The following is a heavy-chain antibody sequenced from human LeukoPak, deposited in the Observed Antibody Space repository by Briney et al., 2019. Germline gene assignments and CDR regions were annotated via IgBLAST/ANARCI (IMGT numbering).Heavy chain of an antibody. V-gene: IGHV3-23*01. J-gene: IGHJ4*02. CDR1: GFTFSSYA. Sequence: GGSLRLSCAASGFTFSSYAMSWVRQAPGKGLEWVSAISGSGGSTYYADSVKGRFTISRGNSKNTLYLQMNSLRAEDTAVYYCAKVRYSSSWYRPSYYFDYWGQGTLVTVSS. CDR3: AKVRYSSSWYRPSYYFDY. D-gene: IGHD6-13*01. CDR2: ISGSGGST.